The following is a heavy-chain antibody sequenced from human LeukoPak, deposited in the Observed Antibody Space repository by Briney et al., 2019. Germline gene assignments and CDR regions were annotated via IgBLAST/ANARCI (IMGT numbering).Heavy chain of an antibody. Sequence: ASVKVSCKASGYTFTSFDINWVRQAPGQGLEWMGWVNPNSGNQGYAQKFQGRLTMYRNTSITTAYMGLSSLRSEDTAVYYCARRYLLYRDAFDIWGQGTMVTVSS. CDR3: ARRYLLYRDAFDI. J-gene: IGHJ3*02. CDR2: VNPNSGNQ. D-gene: IGHD2/OR15-2a*01. CDR1: GYTFTSFD. V-gene: IGHV1-8*01.